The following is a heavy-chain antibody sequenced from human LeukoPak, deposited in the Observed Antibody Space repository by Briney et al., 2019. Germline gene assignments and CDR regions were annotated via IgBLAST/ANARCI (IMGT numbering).Heavy chain of an antibody. J-gene: IGHJ4*02. D-gene: IGHD3-3*01. CDR1: GFTFSTYG. Sequence: GRSLRLSCAASGFTFSTYGMHCVRQAPGKGLEWVAVIWYDGSNKYYADSVRSRFTISRDNFKNTLYLQMNSLRAEDTAVYYCARDLEIGSSSYYFDYWGQGTLFTVFS. CDR3: ARDLEIGSSSYYFDY. CDR2: IWYDGSNK. V-gene: IGHV3-33*01.